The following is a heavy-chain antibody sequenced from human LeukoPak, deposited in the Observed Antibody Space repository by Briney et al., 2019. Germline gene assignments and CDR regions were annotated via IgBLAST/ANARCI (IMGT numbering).Heavy chain of an antibody. D-gene: IGHD2-2*01. CDR1: EYTFTGYY. Sequence: ASVKVSCKASEYTFTGYYMHWVRQAPGQGLEWMGWIKPNSGGTNYAQKFQGRVTMTRDTSISTAYMELSRLRSDDTAVYYCAREGYCSSIRCLDYWGQGTLVTVSS. V-gene: IGHV1-2*02. CDR3: AREGYCSSIRCLDY. J-gene: IGHJ4*02. CDR2: IKPNSGGT.